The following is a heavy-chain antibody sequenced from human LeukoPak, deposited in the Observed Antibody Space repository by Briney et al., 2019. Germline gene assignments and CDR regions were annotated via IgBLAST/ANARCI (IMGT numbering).Heavy chain of an antibody. Sequence: SVKVSCKASGGTFSSYAISWVRQAPGQGLEWMGGIIPIFGTANYAQKFQGRVTITTDESTSTAYMELSSLRSEDTAVYYCARAGNVQPGLVGSEPSPNYYYYYMDVWRKGTTVTVFS. CDR3: ARAGNVQPGLVGSEPSPNYYYYYMDV. D-gene: IGHD6-6*01. J-gene: IGHJ6*03. CDR2: IIPIFGTA. CDR1: GGTFSSYA. V-gene: IGHV1-69*05.